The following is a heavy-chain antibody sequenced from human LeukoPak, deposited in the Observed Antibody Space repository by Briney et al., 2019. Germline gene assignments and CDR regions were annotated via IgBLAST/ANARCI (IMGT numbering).Heavy chain of an antibody. CDR2: INSDGSST. V-gene: IGHV3-74*01. J-gene: IGHJ4*02. CDR3: AKGVAAAGTDY. CDR1: GFTFSSYW. D-gene: IGHD6-13*01. Sequence: GGSLRLSCAASGFTFSSYWMHWVRQAPGKGLVWVSRINSDGSSTSYADSVKGRFTISRDNSKNTLYLQMNSLRAEDTAVYYCAKGVAAAGTDYWGQGTLVTVSS.